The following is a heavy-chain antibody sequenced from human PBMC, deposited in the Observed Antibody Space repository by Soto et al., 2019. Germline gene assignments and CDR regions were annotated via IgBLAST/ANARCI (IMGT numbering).Heavy chain of an antibody. V-gene: IGHV4-30-4*01. CDR1: GGSISSGDYY. CDR2: IYYSGST. D-gene: IGHD3-16*01. Sequence: SETLSLTCAVSGGSISSGDYYWSWIRQPPGKGLEWIGYIYYSGSTFYNPSLKNRVTISLDTSKIQFSLKLSSVTAADTAVYYCVREGGDNWFEPWGQGTLVIVSS. CDR3: VREGGDNWFEP. J-gene: IGHJ5*02.